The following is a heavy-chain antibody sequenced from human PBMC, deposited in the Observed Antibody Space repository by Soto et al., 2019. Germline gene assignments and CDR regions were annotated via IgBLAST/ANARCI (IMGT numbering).Heavy chain of an antibody. CDR3: ARSDIVVVPATFDP. CDR1: GGSISSSIYY. CDR2: IYYSGST. Sequence: SETLSLTCTVSGGSISSSIYYWGWIRQPPGKGLEWIGSIYYSGSTYYNPSLKSRVTISVDTSKNQFSLKLSSVAAADTAVYYCARSDIVVVPATFDPWGQGTLVTVSS. D-gene: IGHD2-2*01. J-gene: IGHJ5*02. V-gene: IGHV4-39*01.